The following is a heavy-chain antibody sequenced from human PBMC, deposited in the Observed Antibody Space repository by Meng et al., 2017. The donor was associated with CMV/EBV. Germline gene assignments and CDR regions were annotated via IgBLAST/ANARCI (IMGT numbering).Heavy chain of an antibody. J-gene: IGHJ6*02. CDR3: ARERNCSSASCHAHSPYGMDV. CDR1: AGTFISYA. V-gene: IGHV1-69*10. CDR2: IIPILGIA. Sequence: SSKVSCKASAGTFISYAIICLRHATGQGREWMGWIIPILGIANYAQKFQGRVTITADKSTNTAYMELSSLGSEDTAVYYCARERNCSSASCHAHSPYGMDVWGQGTTVTVSS. D-gene: IGHD2-2*01.